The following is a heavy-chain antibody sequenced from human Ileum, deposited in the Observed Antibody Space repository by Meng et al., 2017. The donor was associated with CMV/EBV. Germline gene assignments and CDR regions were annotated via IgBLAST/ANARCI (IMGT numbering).Heavy chain of an antibody. CDR3: ARGPYSSSWSSFDY. Sequence: GPGLVTPSETLSPACTVSRGPISRDYCSWFRPAAGKGLEWIGRIYTSGSTNYTPSLKSRVTMSVDTSKTQFSLNLSSVTAADTAVYYCARGPYSSSWSSFDYWGQGTLVTVSS. V-gene: IGHV4-4*07. J-gene: IGHJ4*02. CDR2: IYTSGST. CDR1: RGPISRDY. D-gene: IGHD6-13*01.